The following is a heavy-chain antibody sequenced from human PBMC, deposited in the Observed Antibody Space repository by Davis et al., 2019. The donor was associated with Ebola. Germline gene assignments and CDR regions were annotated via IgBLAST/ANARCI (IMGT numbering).Heavy chain of an antibody. CDR2: ISSSSSTI. CDR1: GFTFSSYS. Sequence: GESLKISCAASGFTFSSYSMNWVRQAPGKGLEWVSYISSSSSTIYYADSVKGRFTISRDNAKNSLYLQMNSLRDEDTAVYYCARASYDILTGYYRDYFDYWGQGTLVTVSS. J-gene: IGHJ4*02. V-gene: IGHV3-48*02. D-gene: IGHD3-9*01. CDR3: ARASYDILTGYYRDYFDY.